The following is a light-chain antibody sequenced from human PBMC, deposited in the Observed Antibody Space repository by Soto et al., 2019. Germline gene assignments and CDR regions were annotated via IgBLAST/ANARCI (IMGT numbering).Light chain of an antibody. CDR3: QQRSSWPIP. Sequence: IVMTQSPAKLSVSPWERATRSCRASQRISSNLAWFQQKPGQAPRLLINDASRRATGIPDRFSGSGSGADFTLTISSLEPEDFAVYYCQQRSSWPIPFGQGTRLEIK. V-gene: IGKV3-11*01. CDR2: DAS. CDR1: QRISSN. J-gene: IGKJ5*01.